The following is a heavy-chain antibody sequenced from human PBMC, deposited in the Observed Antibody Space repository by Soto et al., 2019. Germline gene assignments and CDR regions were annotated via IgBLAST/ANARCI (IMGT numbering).Heavy chain of an antibody. V-gene: IGHV3-30-3*01. CDR1: GFTFSSYA. J-gene: IGHJ4*02. D-gene: IGHD3-3*01. CDR3: ARERFGLRFLEWLFDY. CDR2: ISYDGSNK. Sequence: GGSVRLSCAASGFTFSSYAMHWVRQAPGKGLEWVAVISYDGSNKYYADSVKGRFTISRDNPKNTLYLQMNSLRAEDTAVYYCARERFGLRFLEWLFDYWGQGTLVTVSS.